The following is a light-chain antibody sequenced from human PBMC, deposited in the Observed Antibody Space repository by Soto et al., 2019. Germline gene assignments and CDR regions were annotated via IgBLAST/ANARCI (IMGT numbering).Light chain of an antibody. CDR3: SSYTSSSTVV. J-gene: IGLJ2*01. Sequence: QSALTQPASVSGSPGQSITISCTGTSSDVGGYNYVSWYQQHPGKVPKLMIYDVSNRPSGVSNLFSGSKSGNTASLTISGLQAEDEADYYCSSYTSSSTVVFGGGTKVTVL. CDR2: DVS. V-gene: IGLV2-14*03. CDR1: SSDVGGYNY.